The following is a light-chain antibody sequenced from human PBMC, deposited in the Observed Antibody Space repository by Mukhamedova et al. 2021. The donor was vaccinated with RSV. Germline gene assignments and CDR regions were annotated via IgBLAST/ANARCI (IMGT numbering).Light chain of an antibody. Sequence: EYMGTLTCRASESLRSNLAWYQERPGQPPRLLIYGGSIRASAFPARFSGSGSGTDFTLTISSLQSEDSAVYYCQQYSKWPLTFGGGTKV. V-gene: IGKV3-15*01. CDR1: ESLRSN. CDR2: GGS. CDR3: QQYSKWPLT. J-gene: IGKJ4*01.